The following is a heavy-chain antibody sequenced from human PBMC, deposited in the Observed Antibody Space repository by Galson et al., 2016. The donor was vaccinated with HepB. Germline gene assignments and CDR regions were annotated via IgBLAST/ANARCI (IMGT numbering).Heavy chain of an antibody. CDR2: IYFSGST. Sequence: ETLSLTCAVSGGSLSESNWWSWVRQPPGKGLEWIGHIYFSGSTNYNKSLKSRVTISEDRSNNQFSLELRSVTAADTAVYYCSRANVRKNILGANFDLWGRGTLVTVSS. CDR3: SRANVRKNILGANFDL. D-gene: IGHD1-26*01. CDR1: GGSLSESNW. V-gene: IGHV4-4*02. J-gene: IGHJ2*01.